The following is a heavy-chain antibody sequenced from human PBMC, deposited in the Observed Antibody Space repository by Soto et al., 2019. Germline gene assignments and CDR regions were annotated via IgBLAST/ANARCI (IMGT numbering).Heavy chain of an antibody. CDR2: ITPIFGTT. Sequence: VQLVQSGAEVKKAGSSVKVSCKSSGGTFSSYVISWVRQAPGRGLEWMGGITPIFGTTSYAQKFEGRVTITADESTTTAYLELNSLISEDTAVYYCARLPRVMLPTLEGGLDVWGQGTTVTVFS. D-gene: IGHD3-10*02. J-gene: IGHJ6*02. V-gene: IGHV1-69*12. CDR3: ARLPRVMLPTLEGGLDV. CDR1: GGTFSSYV.